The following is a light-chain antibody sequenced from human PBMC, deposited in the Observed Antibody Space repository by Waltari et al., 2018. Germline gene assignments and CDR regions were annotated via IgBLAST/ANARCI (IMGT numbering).Light chain of an antibody. CDR2: WAS. J-gene: IGKJ2*01. CDR1: QSVLYSSNNKNY. V-gene: IGKV4-1*01. CDR3: QQYYT. Sequence: DIVMTQSPDSLAVSLGERATINCKSSQSVLYSSNNKNYLAWSQQKPGQPPKLLIYWASTRESGVPDRFSGSGSGTDFTLTISSLQAEDVAVYYCQQYYTFGQGTKLEIK.